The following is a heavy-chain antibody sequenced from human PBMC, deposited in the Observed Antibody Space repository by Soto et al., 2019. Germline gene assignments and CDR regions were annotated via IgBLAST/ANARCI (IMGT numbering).Heavy chain of an antibody. D-gene: IGHD6-19*01. CDR3: ATSPAKNGWYSYFNH. CDR1: EFTVNSNY. V-gene: IGHV3-66*01. CDR2: IYSGGPT. Sequence: PGGSLRLSCAASEFTVNSNYMSWVRQAPGKGLEWVSVIYSGGPTYYADSVKGRFIISSDNSKNTVYLQMNSLRAEDTAIYYCATSPAKNGWYSYFNHWGQGTPVTVSS. J-gene: IGHJ4*02.